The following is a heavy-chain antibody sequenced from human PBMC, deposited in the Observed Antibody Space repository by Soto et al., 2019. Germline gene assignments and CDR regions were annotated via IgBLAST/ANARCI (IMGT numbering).Heavy chain of an antibody. CDR3: ARTPQDDYDRNWFDP. D-gene: IGHD4-17*01. CDR2: IYYSGST. CDR1: GGSISSGDYY. V-gene: IGHV4-30-4*01. Sequence: SETLSLTCTVSGGSISSGDYYWSWIRQPPGKGLEWIGYIYYSGSTYYNPSLKSRVIISVDTSKNQFSLKLSSVTAADTAVYYCARTPQDDYDRNWFDPWGQGTLVTVS. J-gene: IGHJ5*02.